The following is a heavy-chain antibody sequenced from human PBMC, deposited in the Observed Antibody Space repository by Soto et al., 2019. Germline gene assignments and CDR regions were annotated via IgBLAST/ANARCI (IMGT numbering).Heavy chain of an antibody. V-gene: IGHV3-23*01. D-gene: IGHD5-18*01. J-gene: IGHJ4*02. CDR3: AILKGGYSYGSLIDY. CDR1: GFIFSYA. CDR2: ISGSGGST. Sequence: PGGSLRLSCSASGFIFSYAMSWARQAPGKGLEWVSAISGSGGSTYYADSVKGRFTISRDNSKNTLYLQMNSLRAEDTAVYYCAILKGGYSYGSLIDYWGQGTLVTVSS.